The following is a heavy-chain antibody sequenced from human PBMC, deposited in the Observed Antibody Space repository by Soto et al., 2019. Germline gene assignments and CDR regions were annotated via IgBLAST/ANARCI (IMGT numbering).Heavy chain of an antibody. Sequence: SETLSLTCAVSGDSISSGYHWAWIRQPPGKGLEWVASIYHSGTTYYNPSLTSRVTISVDTSKNQFSLKLGSVTAADSAVYYCERTDSVGYYQYFGQGTLVTVSS. J-gene: IGHJ4*02. D-gene: IGHD2-15*01. CDR1: GDSISSGYH. CDR3: ERTDSVGYYQY. V-gene: IGHV4-38-2*01. CDR2: IYHSGTT.